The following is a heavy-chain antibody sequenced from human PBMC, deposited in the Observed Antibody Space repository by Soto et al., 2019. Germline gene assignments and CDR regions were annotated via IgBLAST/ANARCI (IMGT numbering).Heavy chain of an antibody. V-gene: IGHV1-8*01. CDR3: ARVSYAGDYYYYGMDV. CDR2: MNPNSGNT. Sequence: QVQLVQSGAEVKKPGASVKVSCKASGYTFTSYDINWVRQATGQGLEWMGWMNPNSGNTGYAQKFQGRVTMTRNTSISTAYMELSSLRSEDTAVYYCARVSYAGDYYYYGMDVWGQGTTVTVSS. D-gene: IGHD4-17*01. J-gene: IGHJ6*02. CDR1: GYTFTSYD.